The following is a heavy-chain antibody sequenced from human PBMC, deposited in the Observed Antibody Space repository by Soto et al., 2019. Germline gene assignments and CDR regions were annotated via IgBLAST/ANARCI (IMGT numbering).Heavy chain of an antibody. CDR1: GYSFTSYW. J-gene: IGHJ5*02. D-gene: IGHD6-19*01. V-gene: IGHV5-10-1*01. CDR2: IDPSDSYT. Sequence: PGESLKISCKGSGYSFTSYWISWVRQMPGKGLEWMGRIDPSDSYTNYSPSFQGHVTISADKSISTAYLQWSSLKASDTAMYYYARHFPVDSSGNWFDPWGQGTLVTVSS. CDR3: ARHFPVDSSGNWFDP.